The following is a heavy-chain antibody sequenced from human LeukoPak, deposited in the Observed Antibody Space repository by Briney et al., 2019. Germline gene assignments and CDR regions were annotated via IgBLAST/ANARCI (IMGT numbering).Heavy chain of an antibody. CDR2: ISGSGGST. Sequence: GGSLRLSCAASGFTFSSYAMSRVRQAPGKGLEWVSAISGSGGSTYYADSVKGRFTISRDNSKNTLYLQMNSLRAEDTAVYYCAKDTPHYYGSGNDYWGQGTLVTVSS. CDR3: AKDTPHYYGSGNDY. D-gene: IGHD3-10*01. V-gene: IGHV3-23*01. J-gene: IGHJ4*02. CDR1: GFTFSSYA.